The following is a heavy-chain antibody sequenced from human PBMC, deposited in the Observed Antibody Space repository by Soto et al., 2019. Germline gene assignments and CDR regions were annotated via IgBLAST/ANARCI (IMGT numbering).Heavy chain of an antibody. CDR2: IYWNDDK. D-gene: IGHD3-10*01. Sequence: QITLKESGPTLVKPTQTLTLTCTFSGFSLSTSGVGVGWIRQPPGKALEWLALIYWNDDKRYSPSLKSRLTIPKDTSKNQVVLTMTNMDPVDTATYYCATYYYGSGSITFDYWGQGTLVTVSS. CDR1: GFSLSTSGVG. V-gene: IGHV2-5*01. J-gene: IGHJ4*02. CDR3: ATYYYGSGSITFDY.